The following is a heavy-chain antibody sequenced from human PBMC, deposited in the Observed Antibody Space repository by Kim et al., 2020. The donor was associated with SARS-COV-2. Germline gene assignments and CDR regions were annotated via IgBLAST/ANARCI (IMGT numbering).Heavy chain of an antibody. J-gene: IGHJ3*02. CDR2: IYPGDSDT. Sequence: GESLKISCKGSGYSFTSYWIGWVRQMPGKGLEWIGIIYPGDSDTRYSPSFQGQVTISADKSISTAYLQWSSLKASDTAMYYCARKYFYGDDAFDIWGQGTMVTVSS. V-gene: IGHV5-51*01. CDR1: GYSFTSYW. D-gene: IGHD4-17*01. CDR3: ARKYFYGDDAFDI.